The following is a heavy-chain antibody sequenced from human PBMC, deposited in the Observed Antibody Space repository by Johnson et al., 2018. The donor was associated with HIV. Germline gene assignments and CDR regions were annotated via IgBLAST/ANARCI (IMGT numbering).Heavy chain of an antibody. CDR1: GFSLSDYD. Sequence: EVQLVESGGGVVRPGGSLRLSCAASGFSLSDYDMHWVRQHIGKGLEWVSEIDTVGDTYYPASVKGRFTTSRENAKNSFDLQMNSLTAGDTAVYYCSRRSTRSYGFDLWGQGTMVTVSS. CDR3: SRRSTRSYGFDL. D-gene: IGHD2-2*01. CDR2: IDTVGDT. J-gene: IGHJ3*01. V-gene: IGHV3-13*01.